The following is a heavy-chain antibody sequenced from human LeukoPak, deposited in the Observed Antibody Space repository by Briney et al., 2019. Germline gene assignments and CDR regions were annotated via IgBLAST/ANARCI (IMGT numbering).Heavy chain of an antibody. Sequence: GGSLRLSCAASGFTFSSHDMHWVRQAAGKGLEWGSGFIPAGDRYYAESVKGRFTISRENAKSSLYLEMNSLRVGDAAVYYCVRGGVWGLSSNWLEAWGQGTLVTVSS. D-gene: IGHD7-27*01. J-gene: IGHJ5*02. CDR3: VRGGVWGLSSNWLEA. CDR2: FIPAGDR. CDR1: GFTFSSHD. V-gene: IGHV3-13*04.